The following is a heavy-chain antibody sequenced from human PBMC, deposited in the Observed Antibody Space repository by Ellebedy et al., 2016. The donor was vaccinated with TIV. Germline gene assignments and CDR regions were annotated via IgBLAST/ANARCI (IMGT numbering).Heavy chain of an antibody. Sequence: GGSLRLXXAASGFSFGTYDMHWVRQAPGKGPEWVALISHDGGKRDYADSVKGRFTISRDNSKNTLYLQMNSLRAEDTAVYYCARANAVRDWGQGTLVTVSS. CDR3: ARANAVRD. D-gene: IGHD3-10*01. J-gene: IGHJ4*02. CDR1: GFSFGTYD. CDR2: ISHDGGKR. V-gene: IGHV3-30*03.